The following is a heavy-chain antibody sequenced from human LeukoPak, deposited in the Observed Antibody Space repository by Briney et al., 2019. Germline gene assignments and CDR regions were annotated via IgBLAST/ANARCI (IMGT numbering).Heavy chain of an antibody. J-gene: IGHJ4*02. CDR3: AAQQWVPYYFHF. CDR2: IYYTGST. V-gene: IGHV4-61*01. Sequence: SETLSLTCTVSGGSLSSDNFYWSWMRQPPGKGLEWIGNIYYTGSTTYNPSLESRVTISVDTSKSQFSLKLSSATAADTAVYYCAAQQWVPYYFHFWGQGSLVTVSS. D-gene: IGHD1/OR15-1a*01. CDR1: GGSLSSDNFY.